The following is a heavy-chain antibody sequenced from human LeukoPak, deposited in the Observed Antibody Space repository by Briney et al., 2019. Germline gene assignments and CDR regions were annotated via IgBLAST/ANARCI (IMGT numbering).Heavy chain of an antibody. V-gene: IGHV3-49*03. J-gene: IGHJ4*02. CDR1: GFTFGDYA. CDR3: TSRDCSGGSCYRYYFDY. Sequence: TGRSLRLSCTASGFTFGDYAMSWFRQAPGKGLEWVGFIRSKAYGGTTEYAASVKCRFTISRDDSKSIAYLRMDTLKTEDTAVYYCTSRDCSGGSCYRYYFDYWGQGTLVTVSS. CDR2: IRSKAYGGTT. D-gene: IGHD2-15*01.